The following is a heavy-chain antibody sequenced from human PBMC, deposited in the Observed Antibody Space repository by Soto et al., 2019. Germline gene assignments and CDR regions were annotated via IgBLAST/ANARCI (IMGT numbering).Heavy chain of an antibody. CDR2: ITPFNGNT. D-gene: IGHD3-22*01. CDR3: ARVALGGYYQYYFDY. Sequence: ASVKVSCKGSGNTFTYVYLHWVRQAPGQALEWMGWITPFNGNTKYAQKFQDRVTFTGDTSLNQFSLKLSSVTAADTAVYYCARVALGGYYQYYFDYWGQGTLVTVSS. CDR1: GNTFTYVY. V-gene: IGHV1-45*02. J-gene: IGHJ4*02.